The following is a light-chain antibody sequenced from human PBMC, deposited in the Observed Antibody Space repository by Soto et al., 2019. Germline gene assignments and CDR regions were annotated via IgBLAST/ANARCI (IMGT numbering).Light chain of an antibody. V-gene: IGKV3-15*01. CDR1: QSISYN. J-gene: IGKJ5*01. CDR3: QQYNIYPIS. CDR2: GAS. Sequence: EIVMTQSPATLSVSPGERATLSCRASQSISYNLAWYQHRPGQAPRLLISGASTMATGIPARFSGSGSGTEFTLTISSLQSEDFATYYCQQYNIYPISFGQGTRLEIK.